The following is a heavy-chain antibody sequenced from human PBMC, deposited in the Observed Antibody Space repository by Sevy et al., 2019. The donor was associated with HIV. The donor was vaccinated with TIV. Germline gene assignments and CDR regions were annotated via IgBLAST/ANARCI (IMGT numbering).Heavy chain of an antibody. CDR1: GFTFRSYS. D-gene: IGHD3-22*01. CDR3: ARDLRYDSRGVSGAFDI. CDR2: ISSRSGTI. J-gene: IGHJ3*02. V-gene: IGHV3-48*02. Sequence: GGSLRLSCAASGFTFRSYSMNWVRQAPGKGLEWVSYISSRSGTIYYEASVKGRFTISRDNAKNSLYLQMNSLRDEDTAVYYCARDLRYDSRGVSGAFDIWGQGTMVTVSS.